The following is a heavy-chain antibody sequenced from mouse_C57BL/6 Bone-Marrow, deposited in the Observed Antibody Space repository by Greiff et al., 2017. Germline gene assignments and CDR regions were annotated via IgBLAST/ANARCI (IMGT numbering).Heavy chain of an antibody. CDR1: GYTFTSYG. J-gene: IGHJ4*01. CDR3: ARAPYYYGSSFYYAMDY. V-gene: IGHV1-81*01. Sequence: VQLQQSGAELARPGASVKLSCKASGYTFTSYGISWVKQRTGQGLEWIGEIYPRSGNTYYNEKFKGKATLTADKSSSTAYMELRRLTSEDSAVYFCARAPYYYGSSFYYAMDYWGQGTSVTVSS. D-gene: IGHD1-1*01. CDR2: IYPRSGNT.